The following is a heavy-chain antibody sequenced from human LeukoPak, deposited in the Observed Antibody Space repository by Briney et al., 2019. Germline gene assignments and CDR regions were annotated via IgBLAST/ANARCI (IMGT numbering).Heavy chain of an antibody. CDR3: AKDIAYSPPQGRGCDS. CDR1: GFTFDDYA. D-gene: IGHD1-26*01. J-gene: IGHJ4*02. CDR2: ISWNSNSI. V-gene: IGHV3-9*03. Sequence: TGGSLRLSCTASGFTFDDYAMHWVRQAPGKGLEWVSGISWNSNSIVYADSVKGRFTISRDNAKNSLYLQMNSLGAEDMAFYYCAKDIAYSPPQGRGCDSWGQGTLVTVSS.